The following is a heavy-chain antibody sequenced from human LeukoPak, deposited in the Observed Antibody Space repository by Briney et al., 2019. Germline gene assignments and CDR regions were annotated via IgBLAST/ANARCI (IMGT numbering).Heavy chain of an antibody. V-gene: IGHV1-18*01. CDR2: ISAYSGNT. J-gene: IGHJ2*01. D-gene: IGHD4-23*01. CDR1: GYAFTSYG. Sequence: ASVKVSCKASGYAFTSYGISWVRQAPGQGLEWMGWISAYSGNTNYAQKLQGRVTMTTDTSTSTAYIELRSLRSDDTAVYYCARESGGYWFFDLWGRGTLVTVSS. CDR3: ARESGGYWFFDL.